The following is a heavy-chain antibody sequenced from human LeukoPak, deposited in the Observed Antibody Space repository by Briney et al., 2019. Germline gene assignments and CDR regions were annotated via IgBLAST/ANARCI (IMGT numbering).Heavy chain of an antibody. CDR2: IHLSGVT. CDR1: GDSITSYAW. D-gene: IGHD2-15*01. Sequence: PSGTLSLTCSVSGDSITSYAWWSWVRQPPGKGLEWIGEIHLSGVTNYNPSLESRVTMSIDKSKNQLSLNLMSVTAADTAVYYCARRGDAWQILYSFDVWGQGTAVIVSS. CDR3: ARRGDAWQILYSFDV. V-gene: IGHV4-4*02. J-gene: IGHJ3*01.